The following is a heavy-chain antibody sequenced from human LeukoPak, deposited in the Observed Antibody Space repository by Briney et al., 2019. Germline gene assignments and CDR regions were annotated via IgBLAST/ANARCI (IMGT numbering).Heavy chain of an antibody. CDR2: INPSGGST. CDR3: ARETQELTGVNTYYYDSSGYNYFDY. CDR1: GYTFSSYY. V-gene: IGHV1-46*01. J-gene: IGHJ4*02. Sequence: ASVKVSCKASGYTFSSYYMHWVRQAPGQGFEWMGIINPSGGSTSYAQRFQGRVTMTRDTSTSTVYMELSSLRSEDTAVYYCARETQELTGVNTYYYDSSGYNYFDYWGQGTLVTVSS. D-gene: IGHD3-22*01.